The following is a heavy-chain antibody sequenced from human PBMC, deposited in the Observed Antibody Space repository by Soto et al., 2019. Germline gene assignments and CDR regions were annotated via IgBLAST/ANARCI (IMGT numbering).Heavy chain of an antibody. V-gene: IGHV4-34*01. J-gene: IGHJ3*02. Sequence: QVQLQQWGAGLLKPSEILSLTCAVYGGFVSSGSYYWSWIRQPPGKGLAWIGEMSHSGGTHFNPSLKSRGTISVDTSKNQFSLKMSSVTAADTALYYCARVERGTATTVVDAFDIWGPGTMVTVSS. CDR1: GGFVSSGSYY. CDR3: ARVERGTATTVVDAFDI. CDR2: MSHSGGT. D-gene: IGHD1-1*01.